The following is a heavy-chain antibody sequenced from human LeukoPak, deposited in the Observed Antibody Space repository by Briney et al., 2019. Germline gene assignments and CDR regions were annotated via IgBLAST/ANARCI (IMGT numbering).Heavy chain of an antibody. CDR1: GGSISSYY. CDR3: ARGRAYCGGDCYAIDY. J-gene: IGHJ4*02. D-gene: IGHD2-21*02. CDR2: IYYSGST. Sequence: SETLLTCTVSGGSISSYYWSWIRQAPGKGLEWIGYIYYSGSTNYNPSLKSRVTISVDTSKNQFSLKLSSVTAADTAVYYCARGRAYCGGDCYAIDYWGQGTLVTVSS. V-gene: IGHV4-59*01.